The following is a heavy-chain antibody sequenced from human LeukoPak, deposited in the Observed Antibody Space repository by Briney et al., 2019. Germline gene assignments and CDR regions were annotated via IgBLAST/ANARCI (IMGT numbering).Heavy chain of an antibody. V-gene: IGHV1-2*02. CDR3: ARVELHYDLWSGPGKYYFDY. CDR2: INPNSGGT. CDR1: GYTFTGYY. J-gene: IGHJ4*02. D-gene: IGHD3-3*01. Sequence: ASVKVSCKASGYTFTGYYMHWVRQAPGQGLEWMGWINPNSGGTNYAQKFQGRVTMTRDTSISTAYMELSRLRSDDTAVYYCARVELHYDLWSGPGKYYFDYWGQGTLVTVSS.